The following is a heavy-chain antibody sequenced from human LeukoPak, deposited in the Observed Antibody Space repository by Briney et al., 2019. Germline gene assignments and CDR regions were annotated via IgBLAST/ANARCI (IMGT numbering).Heavy chain of an antibody. CDR3: APGCRSTSCSVDFFQY. V-gene: IGHV3-23*01. D-gene: IGHD2-2*01. CDR1: GFTFSSYA. Sequence: GGSLRLSCAASGFTFSSYAMNRVRQAPGKGLEWVSAMSGSGSSTYYADSVKGRFTISRDNSKNTLYLQMNSLRDEDTAVYWCAPGCRSTSCSVDFFQYWGQGTLVTVSS. J-gene: IGHJ4*02. CDR2: MSGSGSST.